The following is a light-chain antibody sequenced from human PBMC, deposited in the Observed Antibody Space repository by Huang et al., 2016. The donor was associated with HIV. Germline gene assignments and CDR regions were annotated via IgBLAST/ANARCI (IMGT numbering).Light chain of an antibody. V-gene: IGKV1-6*02. CDR1: QGIRND. CDR2: AAS. J-gene: IGKJ1*01. Sequence: AIQMTQSPSSLSASIGDRVTITCRASQGIRNDLVWYQHKPGQAPKLLIDAASSLHGGVPSRFSGSASGTDLTLTISSLQPEDFGTYYCLQDYNYPWTFGQGTKVEIK. CDR3: LQDYNYPWT.